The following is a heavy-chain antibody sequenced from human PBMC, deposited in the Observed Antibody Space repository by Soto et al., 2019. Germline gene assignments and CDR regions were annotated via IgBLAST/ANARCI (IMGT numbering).Heavy chain of an antibody. CDR2: ISWNSGSI. V-gene: IGHV3-9*01. J-gene: IGHJ6*03. CDR1: GFTFDDYA. CDR3: AKANAPDIVVVPAAMPVYYYMDV. D-gene: IGHD2-2*01. Sequence: PGGSLRLSCAASGFTFDDYAMHWVRQAPGKGLEWVSGISWNSGSIGYADSVKGRFTISRDNAKNSLYLQMNSLRAEDTALYYCAKANAPDIVVVPAAMPVYYYMDVWGKGTTVTVSS.